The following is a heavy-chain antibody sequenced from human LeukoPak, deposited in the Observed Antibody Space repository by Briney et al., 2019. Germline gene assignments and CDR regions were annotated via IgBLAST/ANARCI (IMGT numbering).Heavy chain of an antibody. CDR3: ARGWRRYYGSGSYYT. J-gene: IGHJ5*02. V-gene: IGHV4-59*01. Sequence: PSETLSLTCAVSGGSINNYYWSWIRQPPGKGLEWIGYIYDSGSTNYNPSLKSRVTTSLDTSKNQVSLELSSVTAADTAVYYCARGWRRYYGSGSYYTWGQGTLVTVSS. CDR1: GGSINNYY. D-gene: IGHD3-10*01. CDR2: IYDSGST.